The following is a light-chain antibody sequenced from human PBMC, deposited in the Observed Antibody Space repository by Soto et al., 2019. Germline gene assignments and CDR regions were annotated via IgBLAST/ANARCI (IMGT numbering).Light chain of an antibody. CDR2: DAS. CDR3: QQSYSSPPT. Sequence: DIQMTQSPSTLSASVGDRVTITCRASQSISSWLAWYQQKPGKAPKLLIYDASSLESGVPSRFSGSGSGTDYTLTISSLQPEDFATYYCQQSYSSPPTFGQGTKVDIK. V-gene: IGKV1-39*01. J-gene: IGKJ1*01. CDR1: QSISSW.